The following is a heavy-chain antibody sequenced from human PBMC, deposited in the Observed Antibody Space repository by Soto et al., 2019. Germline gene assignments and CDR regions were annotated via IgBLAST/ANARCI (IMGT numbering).Heavy chain of an antibody. V-gene: IGHV1-18*04. CDR1: GYTFTSYG. CDR2: ISAYNGNT. Sequence: GASVKVSCKASGYTFTSYGISWVRQAPGQGLEWMGWISAYNGNTNYAQKLQGRVTMTTDTSTSTAYMELRSLRSDDTAVYYCARDPRIAAAGSYYYYGMDVWGQGTTVTVSS. CDR3: ARDPRIAAAGSYYYYGMDV. J-gene: IGHJ6*02. D-gene: IGHD6-13*01.